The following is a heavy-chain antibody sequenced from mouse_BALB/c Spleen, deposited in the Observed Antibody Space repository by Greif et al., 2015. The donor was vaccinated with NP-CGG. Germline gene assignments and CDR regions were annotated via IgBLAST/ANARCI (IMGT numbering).Heavy chain of an antibody. Sequence: QVHVKQSGPELVRPGVSVEISCKGSGYTFTDYAMHWVKQSHAKSLEWIGVISTYSGNTNYNQKFKGKATMTVDKSSSTAYMELARLTSEDSAIYYCARGKTGTYWYFDVWGAGTTVTVSS. D-gene: IGHD4-1*01. CDR2: ISTYSGNT. V-gene: IGHV1-67*01. CDR3: ARGKTGTYWYFDV. J-gene: IGHJ1*01. CDR1: GYTFTDYA.